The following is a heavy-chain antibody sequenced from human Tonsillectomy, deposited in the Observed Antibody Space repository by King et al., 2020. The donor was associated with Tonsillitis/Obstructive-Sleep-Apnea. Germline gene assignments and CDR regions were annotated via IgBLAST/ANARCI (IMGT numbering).Heavy chain of an antibody. V-gene: IGHV3-30*04. Sequence: VQLVESGGGVVQPGRSLRLSCAASGFTFSSYAMHWVRQAPGKGLEWVAVISYDGSNKYYADSVKGRFTISRDNSKNTLYLQMNSLRAEDTAVYYCARDGGIGGSYPDYFDYWGQGTLVTVSS. J-gene: IGHJ4*02. CDR1: GFTFSSYA. CDR2: ISYDGSNK. D-gene: IGHD1-26*01. CDR3: ARDGGIGGSYPDYFDY.